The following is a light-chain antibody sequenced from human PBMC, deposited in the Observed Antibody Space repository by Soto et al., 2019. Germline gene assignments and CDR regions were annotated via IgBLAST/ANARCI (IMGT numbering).Light chain of an antibody. CDR3: QQYNSYWT. V-gene: IGKV1-5*01. J-gene: IGKJ1*01. CDR1: QSIARW. Sequence: DIQMTQSPSTLSASVGDRVTITCRASQSIARWVAWYQQKPGKAPKLLIYDASNLESGVPPRFSGIGSGTEFTLNIISLQPDDFATYYCQQYNSYWTFGPGTKVEIK. CDR2: DAS.